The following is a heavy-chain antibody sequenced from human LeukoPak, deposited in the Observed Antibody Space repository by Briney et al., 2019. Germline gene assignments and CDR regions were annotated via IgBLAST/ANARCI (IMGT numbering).Heavy chain of an antibody. CDR2: IYSGGST. J-gene: IGHJ4*02. CDR1: GFTFSSYA. CDR3: ARTNDVVDY. Sequence: GGSLRLSCAASGFTFSSYAMSWVRQAPGKGLEWVSVIYSGGSTYYADSVKGRFTISRDNSKNTLYLQMNSLRAKDTAVYYCARTNDVVDYWGQGTLVTVSS. D-gene: IGHD1-1*01. V-gene: IGHV3-53*01.